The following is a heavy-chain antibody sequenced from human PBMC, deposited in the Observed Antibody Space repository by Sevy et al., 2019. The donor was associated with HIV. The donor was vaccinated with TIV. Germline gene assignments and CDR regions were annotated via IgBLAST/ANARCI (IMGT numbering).Heavy chain of an antibody. D-gene: IGHD6-6*01. CDR1: GGTFSSYA. J-gene: IGHJ3*02. CDR2: IIPIFGTA. Sequence: ASVKVSYKASGGTFSSYAISWVRQAPGQGLEWMGGIIPIFGTANYAQKFQGRVTITADESTSTAYMELSSLRSEDTAVYYCAEEQLVRTSDAFDIWGQGTMVTVSS. CDR3: AEEQLVRTSDAFDI. V-gene: IGHV1-69*13.